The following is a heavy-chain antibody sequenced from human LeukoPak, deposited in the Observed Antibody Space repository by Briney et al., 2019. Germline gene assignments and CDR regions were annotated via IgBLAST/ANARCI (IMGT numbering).Heavy chain of an antibody. CDR1: GFTFSSYG. CDR3: ARDQGYCSSTSCYYYYGMDV. V-gene: IGHV3-33*01. CDR2: IWYDGSNK. J-gene: IGHJ6*02. D-gene: IGHD2-2*01. Sequence: GGSLRLSCAASGFTFSSYGMHWVRQAPGKGLEWVAVIWYDGSNKYYADSVKGRFTISRDNSKNTLYLQMNSLRAEDTAVYYCARDQGYCSSTSCYYYYGMDVWGQGTTVTVSS.